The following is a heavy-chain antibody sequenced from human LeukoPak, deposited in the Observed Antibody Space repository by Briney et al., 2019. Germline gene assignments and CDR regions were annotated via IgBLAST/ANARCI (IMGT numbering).Heavy chain of an antibody. Sequence: SETLSLTCAVYGGSFSGYYWSWIRQPPGKGLEWIGEINHSGSTNYNPSLKSRVTISVDTSKNQFSLKLSSVTAADTAVYYCARVNYRFRYYDILGGLYYMDVWGKGTTVTVSS. CDR1: GGSFSGYY. D-gene: IGHD3-9*01. CDR3: ARVNYRFRYYDILGGLYYMDV. J-gene: IGHJ6*03. V-gene: IGHV4-34*01. CDR2: INHSGST.